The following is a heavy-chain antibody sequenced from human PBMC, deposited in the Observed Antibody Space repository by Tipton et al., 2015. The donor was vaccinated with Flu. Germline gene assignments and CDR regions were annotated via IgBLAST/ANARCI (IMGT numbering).Heavy chain of an antibody. CDR3: ARAGNMRSGGSCPPFGY. D-gene: IGHD2-15*01. V-gene: IGHV3-53*01. Sequence: SLRLSCAASGFTVSSNYMSWVRQAPGKGLEWVSVIYSGGSTYYADSVKGRFTISRDNSKNTLYLQMNSLRAEDTAVYYCARAGNMRSGGSCPPFGYWGQGTLVTVSS. CDR1: GFTVSSNY. J-gene: IGHJ4*02. CDR2: IYSGGST.